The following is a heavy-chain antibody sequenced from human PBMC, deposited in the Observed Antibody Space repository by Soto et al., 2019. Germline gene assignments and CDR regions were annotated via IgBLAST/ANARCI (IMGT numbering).Heavy chain of an antibody. J-gene: IGHJ4*02. D-gene: IGHD3-16*01. Sequence: GSRRLSCAAPEFTLSRYWLHWVRQAPGKGLVWVSRINRDGSDTRYADFVKGRFTISRDNAEDTLYLQMNSLRAEDTAVYYCARQAYTRFYFDHGGQGTVVNVSS. V-gene: IGHV3-74*01. CDR2: INRDGSDT. CDR3: ARQAYTRFYFDH. CDR1: EFTLSRYW.